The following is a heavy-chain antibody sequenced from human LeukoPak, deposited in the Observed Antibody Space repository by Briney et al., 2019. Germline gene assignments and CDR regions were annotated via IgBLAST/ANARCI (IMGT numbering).Heavy chain of an antibody. CDR2: IYSGGST. Sequence: GGSLSFYCAASGFTVSSNYMSWVRQAPGRGLEWVSVIYSGGSTYYADSVKGRFTISKDNSKNTLFLQMNSLRAGDTAVYYCARGTVTMVDYWGQGTLVTVSS. D-gene: IGHD3-10*01. CDR3: ARGTVTMVDY. CDR1: GFTVSSNY. J-gene: IGHJ4*02. V-gene: IGHV3-66*01.